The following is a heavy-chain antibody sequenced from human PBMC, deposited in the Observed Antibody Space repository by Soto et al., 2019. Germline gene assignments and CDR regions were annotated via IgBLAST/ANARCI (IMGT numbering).Heavy chain of an antibody. V-gene: IGHV3-11*06. Sequence: GVSLRLSCAASGFTFSDYYMSWIRQAPGKGLEWVSYISSSSSYTNYADSVKGRFTISRDNAKNSLYLQMNSLRAEDTAVYYCARDLDGANWFDPWGQGTLVSVSS. D-gene: IGHD1-1*01. CDR1: GFTFSDYY. CDR3: ARDLDGANWFDP. CDR2: ISSSSSYT. J-gene: IGHJ5*02.